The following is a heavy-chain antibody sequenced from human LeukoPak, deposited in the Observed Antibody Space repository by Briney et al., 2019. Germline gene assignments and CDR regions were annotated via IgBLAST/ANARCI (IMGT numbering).Heavy chain of an antibody. Sequence: SVKVSCKASGGTFISYAISWVRQAPGQGLEWMGGIIPIFGTANYAQKFQGRVTITTDESTSTAYMELSSLRSEDTAVYYCARGTLLFYYYYMDVWGKGTTVTVSS. CDR2: IIPIFGTA. J-gene: IGHJ6*03. D-gene: IGHD2-15*01. CDR1: GGTFISYA. V-gene: IGHV1-69*05. CDR3: ARGTLLFYYYYMDV.